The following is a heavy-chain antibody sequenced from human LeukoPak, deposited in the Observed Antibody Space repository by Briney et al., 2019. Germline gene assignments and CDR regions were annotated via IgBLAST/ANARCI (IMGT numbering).Heavy chain of an antibody. D-gene: IGHD3-3*01. CDR1: GFTFSSYG. Sequence: GGSLRLSCAASGFTFSSYGMHLVRQAPCKGLEWVEVIWYDGSNKYYADSVKGRFTISRDNSKNTLYLQMNSLRAEDTAVYYCARGSTIFGVVITYYFDYWGQGTLVTVSS. CDR2: IWYDGSNK. J-gene: IGHJ4*02. CDR3: ARGSTIFGVVITYYFDY. V-gene: IGHV3-33*01.